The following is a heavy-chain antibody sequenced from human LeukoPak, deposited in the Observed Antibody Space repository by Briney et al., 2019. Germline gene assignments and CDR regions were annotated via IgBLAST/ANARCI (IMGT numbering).Heavy chain of an antibody. D-gene: IGHD5-24*01. CDR3: ASVRNGYNYKAFDI. J-gene: IGHJ3*02. CDR1: GGSISSYY. Sequence: SETLSHTCTVSGGSISSYYWSWIRQPPGKGLEWMGYIYYSGSPNYNPSLKGRGTISVDTSKNQFSLKLSSVTAADTAVYYCASVRNGYNYKAFDIWGQGTMVTVSS. V-gene: IGHV4-59*01. CDR2: IYYSGSP.